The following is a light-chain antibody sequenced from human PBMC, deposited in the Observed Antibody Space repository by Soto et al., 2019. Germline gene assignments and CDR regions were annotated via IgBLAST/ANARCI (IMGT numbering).Light chain of an antibody. V-gene: IGKV2-28*01. Sequence: DIVMTQSPLSLPVTPGDPASISWRSSQSLLHINGYNYFDWYLQKPGQSPQLLTYLGSNRASVVLARVSGSGSGTDLTLKIRRVEAEDVGVYYSRQALQTRYTFGQGTKLQSK. CDR2: LGS. CDR1: QSLLHINGYNY. CDR3: RQALQTRYT. J-gene: IGKJ2*01.